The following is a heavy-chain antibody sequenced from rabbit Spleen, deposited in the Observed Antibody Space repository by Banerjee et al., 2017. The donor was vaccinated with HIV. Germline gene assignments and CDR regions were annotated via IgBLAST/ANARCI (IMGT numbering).Heavy chain of an antibody. V-gene: IGHV1S40*01. D-gene: IGHD8-1*01. CDR2: VAAGVSLTS. CDR3: ARDSGTSFSTYGMDL. Sequence: QSLEESGGDLVKPGASLTLTCTASGFSFTYIDYLCWVRQPPGKGPEWIACVAAGVSLTSYYATWAKGRFTISKTSSTTVTLQMTSPTAADTATYFCARDSGTSFSTYGMDLWGQGTLVTVS. J-gene: IGHJ6*01. CDR1: GFSFTYIDY.